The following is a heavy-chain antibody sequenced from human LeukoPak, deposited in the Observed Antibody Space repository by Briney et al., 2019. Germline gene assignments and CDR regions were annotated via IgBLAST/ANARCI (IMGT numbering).Heavy chain of an antibody. CDR2: IYYRGTT. V-gene: IGHV4-59*01. D-gene: IGHD2-2*01. CDR1: GGSISSYY. CDR3: ARDTPPNALDY. J-gene: IGHJ4*02. Sequence: SETLSLTCTVSGGSISSYYWSWTRQPPGKGLEWIGYIYYRGTTKYNPSHKSRVTISVDTSKNQLSLKLNSVTAADTAVYYCARDTPPNALDYWGQGTLVTVSS.